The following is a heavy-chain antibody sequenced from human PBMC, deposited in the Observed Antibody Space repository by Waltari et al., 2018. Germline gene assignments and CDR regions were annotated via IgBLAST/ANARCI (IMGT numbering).Heavy chain of an antibody. CDR1: GYRFTSYW. V-gene: IGHV5-51*03. D-gene: IGHD7-27*01. Sequence: VQLVQSGAEVKKPGASLKISCKGSGYRFTSYWIGWVRRMPGKGLGWMGTNYPGDSDTRYTLSFQGQVTISADKSSSTAYLQWSSLKASDTAMYYCARLLGIVSPFDYWGQGTLVTVSS. CDR3: ARLLGIVSPFDY. CDR2: NYPGDSDT. J-gene: IGHJ4*02.